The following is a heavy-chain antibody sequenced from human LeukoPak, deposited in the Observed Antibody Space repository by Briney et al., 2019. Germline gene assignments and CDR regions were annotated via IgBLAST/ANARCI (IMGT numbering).Heavy chain of an antibody. CDR2: IIPIFGIA. CDR3: ARGGLTGTTREGDAFDI. Sequence: ASVKVSCKASGGTFSSNAISWVRQAPGQGLEWMGRIIPIFGIANYAQKFQGRVTITADESTSTAYMELSSLRSEDTAVYYCARGGLTGTTREGDAFDIWGQGTMVTVSS. V-gene: IGHV1-69*13. CDR1: GGTFSSNA. J-gene: IGHJ3*02. D-gene: IGHD1-7*01.